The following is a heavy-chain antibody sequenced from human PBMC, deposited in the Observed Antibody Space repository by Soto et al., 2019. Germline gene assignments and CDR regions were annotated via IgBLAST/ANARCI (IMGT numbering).Heavy chain of an antibody. Sequence: SETLSLTCTVSGGSISSYYWSWIRQPPGKGLEWIGYIYYSGSTNYNPSLKSRVTISVDTSKNQFSLKLSSVTAADTAVYYCARNNGARFLEWLLPEYYFDYWGQGTLVTVSS. CDR3: ARNNGARFLEWLLPEYYFDY. CDR2: IYYSGST. J-gene: IGHJ4*02. D-gene: IGHD3-3*01. V-gene: IGHV4-59*08. CDR1: GGSISSYY.